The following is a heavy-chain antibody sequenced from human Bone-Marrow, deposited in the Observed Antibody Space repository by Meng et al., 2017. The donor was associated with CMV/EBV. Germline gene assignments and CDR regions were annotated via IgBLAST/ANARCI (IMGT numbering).Heavy chain of an antibody. Sequence: ETLSLTCAASGFTFSSYSMNWVRQAPGKGLEWVSSISSSSSYIYYADSVKGRFTISRDNAKNSLYLQMNSLRAEDTAVYYCARDFLRAPGIFDYWGQGTLVTVSS. CDR1: GFTFSSYS. CDR2: ISSSSSYI. D-gene: IGHD1-1*01. V-gene: IGHV3-21*01. J-gene: IGHJ4*02. CDR3: ARDFLRAPGIFDY.